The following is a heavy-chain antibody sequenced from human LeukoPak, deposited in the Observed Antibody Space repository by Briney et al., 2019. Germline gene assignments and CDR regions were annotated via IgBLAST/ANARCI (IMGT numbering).Heavy chain of an antibody. D-gene: IGHD1-26*01. CDR2: ISSSGKA. V-gene: IGHV4-39*01. CDR1: GGSITTTDFN. CDR3: ARFKGGTGFDY. J-gene: IGHJ4*02. Sequence: SETLSLTCAVSGGSITTTDFNWAWIRQPPGQGFEWIATISSSGKAYYYPSLMSRVTISVDTSKNQFSLDVTSVTAADTGLFYCARFKGGTGFDYWGRGILVIVS.